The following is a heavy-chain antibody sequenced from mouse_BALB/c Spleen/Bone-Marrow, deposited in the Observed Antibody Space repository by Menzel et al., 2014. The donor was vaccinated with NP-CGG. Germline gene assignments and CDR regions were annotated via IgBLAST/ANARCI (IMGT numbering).Heavy chain of an antibody. J-gene: IGHJ4*01. D-gene: IGHD4-1*01. CDR3: ASWEYYAMDY. CDR1: GFNIKDTY. CDR2: IDPANGNT. Sequence: VQLQRSGAELVKPGASVKLSCTASGFNIKDTYMHWVKQRPEQGLEWIGRIDPANGNTKYDPKFQGKATITADTSSNTAYLQLSSLTSEDTAVYYCASWEYYAMDYWGQGTSVTVSS. V-gene: IGHV14-3*02.